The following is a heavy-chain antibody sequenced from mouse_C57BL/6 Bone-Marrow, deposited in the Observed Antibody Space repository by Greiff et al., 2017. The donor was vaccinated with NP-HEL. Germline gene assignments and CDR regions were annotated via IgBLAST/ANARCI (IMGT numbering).Heavy chain of an antibody. Sequence: VQRVESGAELARPGASVKMSCKASGYTFTSYTMHWVKQRPGQGLEWIGYINPSSGYTKYNQKFKDKATLTADKSSSTAYMQLSSLTSEDSAVYYCANPPYSNPSLAYWGQGTSVTVSS. V-gene: IGHV1-4*01. CDR1: GYTFTSYT. CDR2: INPSSGYT. D-gene: IGHD2-5*01. CDR3: ANPPYSNPSLAY. J-gene: IGHJ4*01.